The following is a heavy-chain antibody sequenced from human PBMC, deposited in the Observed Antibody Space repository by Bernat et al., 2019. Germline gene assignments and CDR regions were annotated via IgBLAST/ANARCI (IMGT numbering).Heavy chain of an antibody. V-gene: IGHV3-21*01. Sequence: EVQLVESGGGLVKPGGSLRLSCAASGFTFSSYSMNWVRQAPGKGLEWVSSISSSSSYIYYADSVKGRFTISRDNAKNSLYLQMNSLRAEDTAVYYCARGEVVVAHHPGDIVVVTAGYYYGMDVWGQGTTVTVSS. CDR1: GFTFSSYS. D-gene: IGHD2-21*02. CDR2: ISSSSSYI. CDR3: ARGEVVVAHHPGDIVVVTAGYYYGMDV. J-gene: IGHJ6*02.